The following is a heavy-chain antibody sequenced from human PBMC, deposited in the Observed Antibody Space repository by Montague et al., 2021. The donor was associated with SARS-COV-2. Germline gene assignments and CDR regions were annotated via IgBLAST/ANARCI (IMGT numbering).Heavy chain of an antibody. CDR3: ARRWGSVRGVTVSAELDY. V-gene: IGHV4-4*07. D-gene: IGHD3-16*01. Sequence: SETLSLTCTVSGDSITNHYWTWIRQPAGKGLEWIGRMHFTGKTNFSPFFSSRLTMSADTSKNQFSLKLSSVTAADTAVYYCARRWGSVRGVTVSAELDYWGQGTPVIVSS. CDR1: GDSITNHY. CDR2: MHFTGKT. J-gene: IGHJ4*02.